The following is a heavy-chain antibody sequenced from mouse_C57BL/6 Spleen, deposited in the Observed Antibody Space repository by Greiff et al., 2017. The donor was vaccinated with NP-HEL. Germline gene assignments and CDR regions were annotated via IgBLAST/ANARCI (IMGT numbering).Heavy chain of an antibody. CDR1: GFTFSSYA. CDR3: ARSFYDYDDGGYAMDY. D-gene: IGHD2-4*01. V-gene: IGHV5-4*03. J-gene: IGHJ4*01. CDR2: ISDGGSYT. Sequence: DVKLVESGGGLVKPGGSLKLSCAASGFTFSSYAMSWVRQTPEKRLEWVATISDGGSYTYYPDNVKGRFTISRDNAKNNLYLQMSHLKSEDTAMYYCARSFYDYDDGGYAMDYWGQGTSVTVSS.